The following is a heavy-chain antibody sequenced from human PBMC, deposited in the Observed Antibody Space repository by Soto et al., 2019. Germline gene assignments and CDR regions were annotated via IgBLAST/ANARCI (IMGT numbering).Heavy chain of an antibody. CDR3: ASRRAGNRGMDV. J-gene: IGHJ6*02. CDR2: TYYRSKWYN. CDR1: GDSVSSNSAT. D-gene: IGHD1-26*01. Sequence: QVQLQQSGPGLMKPSQTLSLTCAISGDSVSSNSATWNWIRQSPSRGLEWLGRTYYRSKWYNDYAASVKSRITIHPDTSKNQFSLQLDSVTPEDTAVYYCASRRAGNRGMDVWGQGTTVTVSS. V-gene: IGHV6-1*01.